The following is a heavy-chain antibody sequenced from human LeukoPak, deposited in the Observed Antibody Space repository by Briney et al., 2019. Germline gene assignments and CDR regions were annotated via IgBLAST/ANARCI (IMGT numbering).Heavy chain of an antibody. Sequence: GGSLRLSCAASGFTFSSYAMSWVRQAPGKGLEWVSAISGSGGSTYYADSVKGRFTISRDNSKNTLYLQMNSLRAEDTAVYYCAKEERAHYYDSSPFDYWGQGTLVTVSS. J-gene: IGHJ4*02. CDR2: ISGSGGST. D-gene: IGHD3-22*01. CDR3: AKEERAHYYDSSPFDY. V-gene: IGHV3-23*01. CDR1: GFTFSSYA.